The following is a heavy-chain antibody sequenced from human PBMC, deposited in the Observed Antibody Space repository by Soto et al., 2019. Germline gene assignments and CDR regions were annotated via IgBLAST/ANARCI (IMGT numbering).Heavy chain of an antibody. D-gene: IGHD6-6*01. CDR2: IWYDGSNK. CDR1: GFTFSSCG. Sequence: QVQLVESGGGVVQPGRSLRLSCAASGFTFSSCGMHWVRQAPGKGLEWVAVIWYDGSNKYYADSVKGRFTISRDNSKNTLYLQMNSLRAEDTAVYYCATTGEYSSSSKGGNYYYYGMDVWGQGTTVTVSS. CDR3: ATTGEYSSSSKGGNYYYYGMDV. J-gene: IGHJ6*02. V-gene: IGHV3-33*01.